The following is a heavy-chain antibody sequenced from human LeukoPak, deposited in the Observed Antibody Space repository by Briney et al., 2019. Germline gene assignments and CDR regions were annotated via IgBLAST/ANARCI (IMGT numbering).Heavy chain of an antibody. J-gene: IGHJ4*02. Sequence: SGGSLRLSCAASGFTFSSYGMHWVRQAPGKGLEWVAVIWYDGSNKYYADSVKGRFTISRDNSKNTLYLQMNSLRAEDTAVYYCARDSDVGFGDGTFDSWGQGTLVTVSS. D-gene: IGHD3-10*01. CDR1: GFTFSSYG. CDR2: IWYDGSNK. V-gene: IGHV3-33*01. CDR3: ARDSDVGFGDGTFDS.